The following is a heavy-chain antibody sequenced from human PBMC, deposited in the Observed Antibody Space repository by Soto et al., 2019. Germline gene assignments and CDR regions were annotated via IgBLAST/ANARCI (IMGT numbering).Heavy chain of an antibody. CDR1: GFTFGSFA. Sequence: QRLSCAASGFTFGSFAMSWVRQAPGKGLEWVPTISGSGGSTYYADSVKGRFTISRDFSRNTLHLQMNSLRAEDTAVYYCAKDGTFGVFDIWGQGTMVTVSS. D-gene: IGHD3-3*01. CDR3: AKDGTFGVFDI. J-gene: IGHJ3*02. CDR2: ISGSGGST. V-gene: IGHV3-23*01.